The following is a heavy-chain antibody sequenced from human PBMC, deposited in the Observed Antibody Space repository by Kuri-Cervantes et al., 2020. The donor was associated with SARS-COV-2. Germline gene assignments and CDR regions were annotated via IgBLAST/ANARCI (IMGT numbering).Heavy chain of an antibody. CDR2: IWPDGNNK. CDR1: GFSFSYYG. J-gene: IGHJ5*02. Sequence: GESLKISCTASGFSFSYYGMHWVRQAPGKGLEWVAVIWPDGNNKFYSGSVRGRFTISRDNSRSTLYLQMNSLRAEDTGVYYCARESAVHGIPWGYDPWGQGTLVTVSS. D-gene: IGHD1-1*01. CDR3: ARESAVHGIPWGYDP. V-gene: IGHV3-33*08.